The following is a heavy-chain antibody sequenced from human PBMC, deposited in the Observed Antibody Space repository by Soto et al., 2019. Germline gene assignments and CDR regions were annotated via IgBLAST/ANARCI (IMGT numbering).Heavy chain of an antibody. J-gene: IGHJ4*02. CDR3: ARALLGYCSGGSCYTNFDY. V-gene: IGHV1-69*02. CDR2: IIPILGIA. Sequence: QVQLVQSGAEVKKPGSSVKVACKASGGTFSSYTISWVRQAPGQGLEWMGRIIPILGIANYAQKSQGRVTITADKSTSTAYMELSSLRSEDTAVYDCARALLGYCSGGSCYTNFDYWGQGTLVTVSS. CDR1: GGTFSSYT. D-gene: IGHD2-15*01.